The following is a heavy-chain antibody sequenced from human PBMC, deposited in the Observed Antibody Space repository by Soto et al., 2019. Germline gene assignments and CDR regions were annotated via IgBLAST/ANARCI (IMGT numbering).Heavy chain of an antibody. CDR2: ISGSGGST. CDR3: AKSQWLTKYYFDY. D-gene: IGHD6-19*01. CDR1: GFTFSSYA. V-gene: IGHV3-23*01. J-gene: IGHJ4*02. Sequence: EVQLLESGGGLVQPGGSLRLSCAASGFTFSSYAMSWVRQAPGKGLEWVSAISGSGGSTYYADSVKGRFTISRDNSKNTLDLQMNSLRAEDTAVYYCAKSQWLTKYYFDYWGQGTLVTVSS.